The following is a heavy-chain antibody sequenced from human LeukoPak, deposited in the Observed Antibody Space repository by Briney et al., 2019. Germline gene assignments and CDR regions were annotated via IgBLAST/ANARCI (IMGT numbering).Heavy chain of an antibody. Sequence: KPSETLSLTCAVSGGSISSGGYFWSWIRQPPGKGLEWIGYIYHSGSTYYNPSLKSRVTISVDRSKNQFSLKLSSVTAADTAVYYCASSYSGSYHWFDPWGQGTLVTVSS. CDR1: GGSISSGGYF. CDR2: IYHSGST. V-gene: IGHV4-30-2*01. J-gene: IGHJ5*02. D-gene: IGHD1-26*01. CDR3: ASSYSGSYHWFDP.